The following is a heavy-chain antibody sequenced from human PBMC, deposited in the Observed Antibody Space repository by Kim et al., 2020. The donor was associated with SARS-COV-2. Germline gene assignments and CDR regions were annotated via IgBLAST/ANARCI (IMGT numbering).Heavy chain of an antibody. D-gene: IGHD3-10*01. Sequence: GGSLRLSCAASTFSFSTFAMSWVRQAPGKGLEWVSDISGSGGSTYYADIVKGRFTISRDNAKNTLFLQLNSLRAEDTAVYFCVKDMTISEFTYFDPWGQGTLVTVSS. CDR1: TFSFSTFA. CDR2: ISGSGGST. CDR3: VKDMTISEFTYFDP. J-gene: IGHJ5*02. V-gene: IGHV3-23*01.